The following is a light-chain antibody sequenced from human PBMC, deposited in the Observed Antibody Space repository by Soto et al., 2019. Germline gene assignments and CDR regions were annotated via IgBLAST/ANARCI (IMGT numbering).Light chain of an antibody. CDR2: KAS. V-gene: IGKV1-5*03. J-gene: IGKJ1*01. CDR3: QHYNSYSEA. Sequence: DIQMTQSPCTLSASVADGVTITCRASQIISSWLAWYQQKPGKAPKLLIYKASTLKSGVPSRFSGSGSGTEFTLTISSLQPDDFATYYCQHYNSYSEAFGQGTKVDIK. CDR1: QIISSW.